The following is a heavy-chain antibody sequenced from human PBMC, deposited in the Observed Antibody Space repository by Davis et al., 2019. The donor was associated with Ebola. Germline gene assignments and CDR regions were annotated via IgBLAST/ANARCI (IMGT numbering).Heavy chain of an antibody. J-gene: IGHJ6*02. CDR3: ARDVRHGLNV. V-gene: IGHV1-18*01. CDR1: GYTFTDYG. D-gene: IGHD2/OR15-2a*01. Sequence: ASVKVSCKPYGYTFTDYGISWVRQAPGQGLEWMGWISVKSGNTNYARKLQGRVTMTTDTTTTTAYMELRGLRFDDTVVYYCARDVRHGLNVWGQGTTVTVPS. CDR2: ISVKSGNT.